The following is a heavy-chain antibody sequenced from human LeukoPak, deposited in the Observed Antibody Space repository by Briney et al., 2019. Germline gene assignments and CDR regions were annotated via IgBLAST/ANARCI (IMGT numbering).Heavy chain of an antibody. V-gene: IGHV4-59*08. CDR3: ARSHPKSRGFD. J-gene: IGHJ4*02. CDR1: GASLSNYY. Sequence: SETLSLTCTVSGASLSNYYWTWIRQSPGKGLEWMGYVYYNGITNYNPSLKSRVTISLDTSKNQFSLKLTSVTAADTAVYYCARSHPKSRGFDWGQGTLVTVSS. D-gene: IGHD2-2*01. CDR2: VYYNGIT.